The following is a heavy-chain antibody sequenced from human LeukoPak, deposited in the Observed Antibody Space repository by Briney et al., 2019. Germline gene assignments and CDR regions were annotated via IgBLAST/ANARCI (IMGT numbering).Heavy chain of an antibody. Sequence: GGSLRLPCAASGFTFSSYGMHWVRQAPGKGLEWVAVIWYDGTYKYYADSVKGRFTISRDNSKDTLYLQMNSLRAEDTAMYYCARDIDPGYSYGYWDYWGQGTLVTVSS. CDR3: ARDIDPGYSYGYWDY. CDR1: GFTFSSYG. V-gene: IGHV3-33*01. J-gene: IGHJ4*02. D-gene: IGHD5-18*01. CDR2: IWYDGTYK.